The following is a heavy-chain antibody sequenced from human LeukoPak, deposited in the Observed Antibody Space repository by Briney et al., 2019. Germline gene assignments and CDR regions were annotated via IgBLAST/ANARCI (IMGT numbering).Heavy chain of an antibody. CDR1: GYTFTGYY. Sequence: ASVKVSCKASGYTFTGYYLHWVRQAPGHGLEWMGWINPNSGDTNYAQNFQGRVTMTRDTSISTAYMELSRLRSDDTAVYYCAREYRKAFDIWGQGTMVTVSS. D-gene: IGHD2-2*01. J-gene: IGHJ3*02. V-gene: IGHV1-2*02. CDR2: INPNSGDT. CDR3: AREYRKAFDI.